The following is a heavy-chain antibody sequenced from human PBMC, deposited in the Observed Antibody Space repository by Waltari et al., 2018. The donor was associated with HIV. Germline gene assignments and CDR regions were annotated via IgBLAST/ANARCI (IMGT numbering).Heavy chain of an antibody. J-gene: IGHJ4*02. CDR2: ISDTGGSV. V-gene: IGHV3-23*04. CDR3: AKRMDIAAAVYYFEY. D-gene: IGHD6-13*01. Sequence: EVQLVESGGGLVQPGGSLRLSCAASGFTFSSNAMSWVRQATGTGLEWVSSISDTGGSVGYADSVKGRFTISRDNSKNTLYLQMLSLRAEDTAIYYCAKRMDIAAAVYYFEYWGQGALVTVSS. CDR1: GFTFSSNA.